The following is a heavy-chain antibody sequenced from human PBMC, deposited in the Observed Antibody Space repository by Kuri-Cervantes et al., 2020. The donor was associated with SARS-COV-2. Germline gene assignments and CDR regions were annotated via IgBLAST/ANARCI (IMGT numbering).Heavy chain of an antibody. D-gene: IGHD6-13*01. CDR2: IYSCGST. CDR3: SLSSSSVYYYYMDV. J-gene: IGHJ6*03. CDR1: GFTVSSNY. Sequence: GESLKISCAASGFTVSSNYMSWVRQAPGKGLEWVSAIYSCGSTYYADSVKGRFTISRDNSKNTLYLQMNSLRAEDTAVYYCSLSSSSVYYYYMDVWGKGTTVTVSS. V-gene: IGHV3-53*01.